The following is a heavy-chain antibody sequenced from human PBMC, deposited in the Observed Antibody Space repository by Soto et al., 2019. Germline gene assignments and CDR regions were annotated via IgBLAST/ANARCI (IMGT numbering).Heavy chain of an antibody. J-gene: IGHJ5*02. D-gene: IGHD3-9*01. CDR1: GGSISSYY. CDR2: IYYSGST. V-gene: IGHV4-59*01. CDR3: ARDRLANWFDP. Sequence: SETLSLTCTVSGGSISSYYWSWIRQPPGKGLEWIGYIYYSGSTNYNPSLKSRVTMSVDTSKNQFSLKLSSVTAADTAVYYCARDRLANWFDPWGHGTLVTVSS.